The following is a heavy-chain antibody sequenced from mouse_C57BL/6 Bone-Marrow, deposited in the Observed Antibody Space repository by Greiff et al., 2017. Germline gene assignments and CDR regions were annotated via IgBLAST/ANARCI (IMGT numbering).Heavy chain of an antibody. J-gene: IGHJ4*01. CDR2: IDPNSGGT. V-gene: IGHV1-72*01. Sequence: VQLQQPGAELVKPGASVKLSCKASGYTFTSYWMHWVKQRPGRGLEWIGRIDPNSGGTKYNEKFKSKATLTVDKPSSTAYIQLSSLTSEDSAVYYCASDYDGPYYAMDYWGQGTSVTVSS. D-gene: IGHD2-4*01. CDR3: ASDYDGPYYAMDY. CDR1: GYTFTSYW.